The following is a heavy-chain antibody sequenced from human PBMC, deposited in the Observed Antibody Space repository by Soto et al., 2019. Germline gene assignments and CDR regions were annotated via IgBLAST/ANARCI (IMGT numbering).Heavy chain of an antibody. CDR3: ARQFEVVPAAIIHYYYYGMDV. Sequence: GGSLRLSCAASGFTFSSFAMSWVRQAPGKGLDWVSAISGSGGSTYSADSVKGRFTISRDNAKNSLYLQMNSLRAEDTAVYYCARQFEVVPAAIIHYYYYGMDVWGQGTTVTVSS. D-gene: IGHD2-2*01. CDR1: GFTFSSFA. CDR2: ISGSGGST. J-gene: IGHJ6*02. V-gene: IGHV3-23*01.